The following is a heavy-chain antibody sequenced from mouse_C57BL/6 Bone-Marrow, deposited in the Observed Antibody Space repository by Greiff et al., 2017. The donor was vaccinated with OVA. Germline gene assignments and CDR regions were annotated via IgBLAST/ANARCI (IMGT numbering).Heavy chain of an antibody. D-gene: IGHD2-1*01. Sequence: VQLQQSGPELVKPGASVKIPCKASGYTFTDYNMDWVKQSHGKSLEWIGDINPNNGGTIYNQKFKGKATLTVDKSSSTAYMELRSLTSEDTAVYYCARTHYGNYPGAYWGQGTLVTVSA. V-gene: IGHV1-18*01. CDR3: ARTHYGNYPGAY. CDR2: INPNNGGT. J-gene: IGHJ3*01. CDR1: GYTFTDYN.